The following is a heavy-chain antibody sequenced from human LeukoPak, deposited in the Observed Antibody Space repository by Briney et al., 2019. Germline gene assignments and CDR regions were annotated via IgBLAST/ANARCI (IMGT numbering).Heavy chain of an antibody. J-gene: IGHJ4*02. Sequence: GGSLRLSCAASGFTFSSHAMSWVRQAPGKGLEWVSAISGSGGSTYYADSVKGRFTISRDNSKNTLYLQMNSLRAEDTAVYYCAKHSSSIAARPVDYWGQGTLVTVSS. V-gene: IGHV3-23*01. CDR2: ISGSGGST. CDR1: GFTFSSHA. D-gene: IGHD6-6*01. CDR3: AKHSSSIAARPVDY.